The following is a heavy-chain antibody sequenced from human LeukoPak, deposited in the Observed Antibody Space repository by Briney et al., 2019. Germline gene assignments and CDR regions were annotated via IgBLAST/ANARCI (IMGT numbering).Heavy chain of an antibody. V-gene: IGHV3-7*01. CDR3: ARPSKSTIFGVVIIGAFDI. CDR1: GFTFSNYW. CDR2: IKQDGSEK. D-gene: IGHD3-3*01. Sequence: PGGSLRLSCAASGFTFSNYWMSWVRQAPGKGLEWVANIKQDGSEKYYVDSVKGRFTISRDNAKNSLYLQMNSLRAEDTAVYYCARPSKSTIFGVVIIGAFDIWGQGTMVTVSS. J-gene: IGHJ3*02.